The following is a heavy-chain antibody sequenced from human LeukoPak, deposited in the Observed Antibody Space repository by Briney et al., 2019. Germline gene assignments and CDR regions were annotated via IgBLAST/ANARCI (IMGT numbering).Heavy chain of an antibody. CDR1: GYTFTSYY. CDR3: ARDSSPKYFDY. J-gene: IGHJ4*02. Sequence: ASVKVSCKASGYTFTSYYMHWVRQAPGQGLEWMGIINPSGGSTSYAQKLQGRVTMTTDTSTSTAYMELRSLRSDDTAVYYCARDSSPKYFDYWGQGTLVTVSS. CDR2: INPSGGST. V-gene: IGHV1-46*01. D-gene: IGHD6-6*01.